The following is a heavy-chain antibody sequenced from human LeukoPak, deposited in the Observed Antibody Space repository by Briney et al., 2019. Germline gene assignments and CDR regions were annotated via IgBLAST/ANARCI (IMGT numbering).Heavy chain of an antibody. CDR3: AREPRTFSSRLYYFDY. D-gene: IGHD2-2*01. CDR1: GFTFSTYG. CDR2: IWYDGSNK. J-gene: IGHJ4*02. V-gene: IGHV3-33*01. Sequence: PGMSVRLSSAASGFTFSTYGMHWVRQAQGKGLEWVAVIWYDGSNKYYADSVKGRFTISRDNSKNTLYLQMNSLRAEDTAVYYCAREPRTFSSRLYYFDYWGKGTLVTVSS.